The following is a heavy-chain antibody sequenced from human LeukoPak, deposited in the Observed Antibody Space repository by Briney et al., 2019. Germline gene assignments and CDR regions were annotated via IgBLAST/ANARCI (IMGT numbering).Heavy chain of an antibody. CDR1: GFTFSSYS. Sequence: PGGSLRLSCAASGFTFSSYSMNWVRQAPGKGLEWVANIKQDGSEKYYVDSVKGRFTISRDNAKNSLYLQMNSLRAEDTAVYYCARTAYYYDSSGYVGYWGQGTLVTVSS. CDR2: IKQDGSEK. CDR3: ARTAYYYDSSGYVGY. D-gene: IGHD3-22*01. J-gene: IGHJ4*02. V-gene: IGHV3-7*01.